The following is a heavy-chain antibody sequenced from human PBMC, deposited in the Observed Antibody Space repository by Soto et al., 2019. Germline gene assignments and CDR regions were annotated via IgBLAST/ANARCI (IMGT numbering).Heavy chain of an antibody. CDR1: GFTFSSYA. Sequence: EVQLLDSGGGLVQPGGSLRLSCAASGFTFSSYAMNWVRQAPGKGLEWVSVISGSGDSTYYADSVKGRFTISRDNSKNTLQLQMNSLRTEGTAGYYCARRGPGTYFDYWGQGTLVTVSS. D-gene: IGHD6-13*01. J-gene: IGHJ4*02. CDR2: ISGSGDST. V-gene: IGHV3-23*01. CDR3: ARRGPGTYFDY.